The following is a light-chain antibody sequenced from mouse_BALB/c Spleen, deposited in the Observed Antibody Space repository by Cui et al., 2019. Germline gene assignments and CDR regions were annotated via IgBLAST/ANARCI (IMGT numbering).Light chain of an antibody. J-gene: IGKJ5*01. CDR2: LAS. Sequence: NIVLTHSPASLAVSLGRRATISCIASDSVESYGNSCMHWYQQKPGQPHKLLIYLASNLESGVPARFSGSGSRTDFTLTIDTVEADDAATYYCQQNNEDPLTFGAGTKLELK. V-gene: IGKV3-10*01. CDR3: QQNNEDPLT. CDR1: DSVESYGNSC.